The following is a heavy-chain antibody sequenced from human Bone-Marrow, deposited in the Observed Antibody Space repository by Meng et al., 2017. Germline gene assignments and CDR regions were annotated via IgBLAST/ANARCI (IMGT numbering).Heavy chain of an antibody. CDR3: ARGAASDGDYANYYYYGMDV. CDR2: INPNSGGT. Sequence: ASVKVSCKVSGGTFSSYAISWVRQAPGQGLEWMGRINPNSGGTNYAQKFQGRVTMTRDTSISTAYMELSRLRSDDTAVYYCARGAASDGDYANYYYYGMDVWGQGNTVNGAS. CDR1: GGTFSSYA. V-gene: IGHV1-2*06. D-gene: IGHD4-17*01. J-gene: IGHJ6*02.